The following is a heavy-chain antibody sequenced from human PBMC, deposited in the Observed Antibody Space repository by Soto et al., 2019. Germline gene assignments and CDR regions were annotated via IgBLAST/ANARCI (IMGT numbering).Heavy chain of an antibody. D-gene: IGHD2-2*01. CDR2: IIPILGIA. CDR3: ARDYPNVVVPAVIWSVENYYYYMYV. Sequence: ASVKVSCKGSGGTFSSYTISWVRQAPGQGLERMGRIIPILGIANYAQKFQGRVTITADKSTSTAYMELSSLRPEDTAVYYCARDYPNVVVPAVIWSVENYYYYMYVCGKGTTVTVS. J-gene: IGHJ6*03. CDR1: GGTFSSYT. V-gene: IGHV1-69*04.